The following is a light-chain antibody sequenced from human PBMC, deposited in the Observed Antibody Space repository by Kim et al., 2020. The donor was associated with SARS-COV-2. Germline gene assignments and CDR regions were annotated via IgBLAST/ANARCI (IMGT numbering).Light chain of an antibody. V-gene: IGKV3-11*01. CDR1: QSVSSY. CDR3: QQRSNWYT. J-gene: IGKJ2*01. Sequence: SLSPGESATLACRASQSVSSYLAWYQQKPGQAPRLLIYDASNRATGIPARFSGSGSGTDFTLTISSLEPEDFAVYYCQQRSNWYTFGQGTKLEI. CDR2: DAS.